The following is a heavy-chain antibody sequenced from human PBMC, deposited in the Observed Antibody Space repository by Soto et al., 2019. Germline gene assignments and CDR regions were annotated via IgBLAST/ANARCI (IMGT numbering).Heavy chain of an antibody. CDR3: ARERGPYCSGGSCYSYYFDY. J-gene: IGHJ4*02. V-gene: IGHV4-59*01. CDR1: GGSISSYY. D-gene: IGHD2-15*01. Sequence: SETLSLTCTVSGGSISSYYWSWIRQPPGKGLEWIGYIYYSGSTNYNPSLKSRVTISVDTSKNQFSLKLSSVTAADTAVYYCARERGPYCSGGSCYSYYFDYWGREPWSPSPQ. CDR2: IYYSGST.